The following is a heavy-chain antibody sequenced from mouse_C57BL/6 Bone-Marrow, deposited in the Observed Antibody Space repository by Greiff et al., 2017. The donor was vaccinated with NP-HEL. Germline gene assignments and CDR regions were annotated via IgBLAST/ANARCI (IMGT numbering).Heavy chain of an antibody. CDR2: INPNYGTT. Sequence: VQLKQSGPELVKPGASVKIPCKASGYSFTDYNMNWVKQSNGKSLEWIGVINPNYGTTSYNQKFKGKATLTVDQSSSTAYMQLNSLTSEDSAVYYCARGQLRLPFYAMDYWGQGTSVTVSS. D-gene: IGHD3-2*02. CDR1: GYSFTDYN. V-gene: IGHV1-39*01. J-gene: IGHJ4*01. CDR3: ARGQLRLPFYAMDY.